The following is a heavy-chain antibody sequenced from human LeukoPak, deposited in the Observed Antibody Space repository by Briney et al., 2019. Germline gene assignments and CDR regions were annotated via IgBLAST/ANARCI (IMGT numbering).Heavy chain of an antibody. D-gene: IGHD3-3*01. CDR1: GFTFSTYS. V-gene: IGHV3-48*01. Sequence: PGGSLRLSCAASGFTFSTYSMNWVRQAPGKGLEWVSYISRSSGSIHYADSVKGRFTISRDNSKNTLYLQMNSLRAEDAAVYYCAKGATIFGVVTYFDYWGQGTLVTVSS. CDR2: ISRSSGSI. CDR3: AKGATIFGVVTYFDY. J-gene: IGHJ4*02.